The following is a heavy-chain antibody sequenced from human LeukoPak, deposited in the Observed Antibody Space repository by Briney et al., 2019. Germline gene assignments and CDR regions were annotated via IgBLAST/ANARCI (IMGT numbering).Heavy chain of an antibody. CDR1: GGSISNHF. V-gene: IGHV4-4*07. Sequence: SETLSLTCTVSGGSISNHFWNWTRQPAGKGLEWIGRMYTSGSTHYNPSLKSRVTMSLDTSKNQFSLKLSSVTAADTAVYYCAREDSSSWKYYSYYMDVWGKGTTVTVS. CDR2: MYTSGST. D-gene: IGHD6-13*01. J-gene: IGHJ6*03. CDR3: AREDSSSWKYYSYYMDV.